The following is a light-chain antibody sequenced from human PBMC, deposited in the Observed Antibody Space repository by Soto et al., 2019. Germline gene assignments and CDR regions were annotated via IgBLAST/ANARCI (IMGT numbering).Light chain of an antibody. CDR1: SSDVGGYNY. J-gene: IGLJ1*01. V-gene: IGLV2-14*01. Sequence: SVLTQPASVSGSPGQSITISCTGTSSDVGGYNYVSWYQQHPGKAPKLMIYEVTDRPSGVSNRFSGSKSGNTASLTISGLQAEDEAEYYCSSYTNINTRAGVFGTGTKVTVL. CDR3: SSYTNINTRAGV. CDR2: EVT.